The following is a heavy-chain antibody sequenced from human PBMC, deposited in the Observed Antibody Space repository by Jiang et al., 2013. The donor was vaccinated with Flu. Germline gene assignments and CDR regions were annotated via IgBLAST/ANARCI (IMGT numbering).Heavy chain of an antibody. CDR3: ARLASMIVVVMPI. D-gene: IGHD3-22*01. CDR1: GGSFSGYY. J-gene: IGHJ2*01. Sequence: LLKPSETLSLTCAVYGGSFSGYYWSWIRQPPGKGLEWIGEINHSGSTNYNPSLKSRVTISVDTSKNQFSLKLSSVTAADTAVYYCARLASMIVVVMPIWGRGTLVTVSS. V-gene: IGHV4-34*01. CDR2: INHSGST.